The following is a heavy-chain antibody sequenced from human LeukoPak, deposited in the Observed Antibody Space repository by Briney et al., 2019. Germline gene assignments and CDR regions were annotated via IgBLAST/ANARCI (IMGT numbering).Heavy chain of an antibody. V-gene: IGHV4-34*01. CDR1: GGSFSGYY. CDR3: ARVPMYYYAGYGMDV. Sequence: SETLSLTCAVYGGSFSGYYWSWIHQPPGKGLEWIGEINHSGSTNYNPSLKSRVTISVDTSKNQFSLKLSSVTAADTAVYYCARVPMYYYAGYGMDVWGKGTTVTVSS. J-gene: IGHJ6*04. D-gene: IGHD3-10*01. CDR2: INHSGST.